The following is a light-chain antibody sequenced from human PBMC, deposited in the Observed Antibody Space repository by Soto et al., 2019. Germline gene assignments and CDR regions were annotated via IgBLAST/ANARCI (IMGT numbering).Light chain of an antibody. Sequence: EIVITQSPVTLSVSPGERATLSCSASQSISRNLAWYQQKLGQAPRLLIYGASTRETGIEARFSGSGSGTEFTLTISSLQSEDVGVYYCQQYNKATVTFGQGTKVDIK. CDR2: GAS. V-gene: IGKV3-15*01. CDR1: QSISRN. J-gene: IGKJ1*01. CDR3: QQYNKATVT.